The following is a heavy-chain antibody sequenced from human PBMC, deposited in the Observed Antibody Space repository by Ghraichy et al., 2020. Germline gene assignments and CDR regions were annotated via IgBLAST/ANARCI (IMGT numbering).Heavy chain of an antibody. D-gene: IGHD3-22*01. CDR2: ISGSGGNT. CDR3: AKSRTPITMIVVVIDS. V-gene: IGHV3-23*01. Sequence: GGALRLSCAASGFTFSSYAMTWVRQAPGKGLEWVSGISGSGGNTYYAESVKGRFTISRDNSNNTLYLQMNSLRAEDTAVYYCAKSRTPITMIVVVIDSWGQGALVTVSS. J-gene: IGHJ4*02. CDR1: GFTFSSYA.